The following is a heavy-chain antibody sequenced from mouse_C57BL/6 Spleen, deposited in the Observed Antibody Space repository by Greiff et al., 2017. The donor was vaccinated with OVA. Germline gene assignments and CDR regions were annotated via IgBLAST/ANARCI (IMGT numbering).Heavy chain of an antibody. CDR3: TKEGLHQWDY. V-gene: IGHV1-15*01. J-gene: IGHJ2*01. Sequence: VQLQESGAELVRPGASVTLSCKASGYTFTDYEMHWVKQTPVHGLEWIGAIDPETGGTAYNQKFKGKAILTADKSSSTAYMELRSLTSEDSAVYYCTKEGLHQWDYWGQGTTLTVSS. CDR1: GYTFTDYE. CDR2: IDPETGGT. D-gene: IGHD2-13*01.